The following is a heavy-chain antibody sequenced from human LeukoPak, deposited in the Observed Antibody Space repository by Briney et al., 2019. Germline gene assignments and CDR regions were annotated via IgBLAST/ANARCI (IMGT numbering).Heavy chain of an antibody. CDR2: IKQDGSEK. V-gene: IGHV3-7*01. J-gene: IGHJ4*02. CDR3: ARGRATRGSYHFDY. CDR1: GFTFSSYW. Sequence: PGGSLRLSCAASGFTFSSYWMSWVRQAPGKGLEWVANIKQDGSEKYYVDSVKGRFTISRDNAKNSLYLQMNSLRAEDTAVYYCARGRATRGSYHFDYWGQGTLVTVSS. D-gene: IGHD1-26*01.